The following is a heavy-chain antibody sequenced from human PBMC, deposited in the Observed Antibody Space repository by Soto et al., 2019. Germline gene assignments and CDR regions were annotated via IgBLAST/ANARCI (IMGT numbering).Heavy chain of an antibody. CDR3: ARDPPATRHGMDV. Sequence: QVQLVQSGAEVKKPGASVKVSCKASGYTFTGYLLHWVRQAPGQGLEWMGWINPNSGGTSYVQNFQDSVTMTRDTSISTAYMELSSLRSDDTAVYYCARDPPATRHGMDVWGQGTTVTVSS. V-gene: IGHV1-2*02. CDR1: GYTFTGYL. CDR2: INPNSGGT. J-gene: IGHJ6*02.